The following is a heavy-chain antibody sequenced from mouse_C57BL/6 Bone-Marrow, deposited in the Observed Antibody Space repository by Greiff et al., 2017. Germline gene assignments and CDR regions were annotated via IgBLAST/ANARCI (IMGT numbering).Heavy chain of an antibody. CDR3: ARGGLLLEGFAY. CDR1: GYSITSGYY. D-gene: IGHD1-1*01. V-gene: IGHV3-6*01. CDR2: ISYDGSN. J-gene: IGHJ3*01. Sequence: EVQLQQSGPGLVKPSQSLSLTCSVTGYSITSGYYWNWIRQFPGNKLEWMGYISYDGSNNYNPSLKNRISITRDTSKNQFFLKLNSVTTEDTATYYCARGGLLLEGFAYWGQGTLVTVSA.